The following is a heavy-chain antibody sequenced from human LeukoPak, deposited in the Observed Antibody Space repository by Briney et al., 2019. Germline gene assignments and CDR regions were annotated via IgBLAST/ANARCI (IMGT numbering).Heavy chain of an antibody. V-gene: IGHV4-61*02. Sequence: SQTLTLTCTVSGGSFSSGSYYWSWLRQPAGLGLESIGRIYTSGSTNYNPSLKSRVTISVDTSKNQFSLKLSSVTAADTAVYYCARDISYYYDSSGYWFDPWGQGTLVTVSS. CDR1: GGSFSSGSYY. D-gene: IGHD3-22*01. J-gene: IGHJ5*02. CDR3: ARDISYYYDSSGYWFDP. CDR2: IYTSGST.